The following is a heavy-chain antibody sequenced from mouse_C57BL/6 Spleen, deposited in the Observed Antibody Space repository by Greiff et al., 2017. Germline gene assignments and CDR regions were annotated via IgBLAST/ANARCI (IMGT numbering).Heavy chain of an antibody. V-gene: IGHV1-52*01. D-gene: IGHD2-3*01. J-gene: IGHJ3*01. Sequence: QVQLQQPGAELVRPGSSVKLSCKASGYTFTSYWLHWVKQRPIQGLEWIGNIDPSDSDTHSNQKFKDKATLTVDKSSSTAYMQLSSLTSEDAAVYYCARLGYSAWLAYWGQGTLVTVSA. CDR1: GYTFTSYW. CDR3: ARLGYSAWLAY. CDR2: IDPSDSDT.